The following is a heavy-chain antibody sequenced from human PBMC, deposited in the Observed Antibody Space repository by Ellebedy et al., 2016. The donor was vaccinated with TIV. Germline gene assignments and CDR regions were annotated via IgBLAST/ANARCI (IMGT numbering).Heavy chain of an antibody. V-gene: IGHV3-48*01. Sequence: PGGSLRLSCAASGFTFSSYSMNWVRQAPGKGLEWVSYISSSSSTIYYVDSVKGRFTISRDNAKNSLYLQMNSLRAEDTAVYYCARQERAHYYDSSGYLHSWGQGTLVTVSS. J-gene: IGHJ4*02. CDR1: GFTFSSYS. CDR3: ARQERAHYYDSSGYLHS. D-gene: IGHD3-22*01. CDR2: ISSSSSTI.